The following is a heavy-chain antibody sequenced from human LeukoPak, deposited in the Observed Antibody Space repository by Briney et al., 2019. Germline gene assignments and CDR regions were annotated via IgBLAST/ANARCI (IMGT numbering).Heavy chain of an antibody. V-gene: IGHV1-3*01. CDR3: ARAALLDCSGGSCYSGLYYYYYYGMDV. Sequence: ASVKVSCKASGYTFTSYAMNWVRQAPGQRLEWMGWINAGNGNTKYSQKFQGRVTITRDTSASTAYMELSSLRSEDTAVYYCARAALLDCSGGSCYSGLYYYYYYGMDVWGQGTTVTVSS. J-gene: IGHJ6*02. D-gene: IGHD2-15*01. CDR1: GYTFTSYA. CDR2: INAGNGNT.